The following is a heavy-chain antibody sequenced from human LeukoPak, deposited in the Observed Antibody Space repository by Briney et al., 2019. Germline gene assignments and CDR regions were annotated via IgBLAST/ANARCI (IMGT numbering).Heavy chain of an antibody. CDR2: ISAYNGNT. J-gene: IGHJ4*02. CDR3: ARVTPPSIYYGSGSYDY. Sequence: ASVKVSCKASGYTFTSYGISWVRQAHGQGLEWMGWISAYNGNTNYAQKLQGRVTMTTDTSTSTAYMKLRSLRSDDTAVYYCARVTPPSIYYGSGSYDYWGQGTLVTVSS. CDR1: GYTFTSYG. D-gene: IGHD3-10*01. V-gene: IGHV1-18*01.